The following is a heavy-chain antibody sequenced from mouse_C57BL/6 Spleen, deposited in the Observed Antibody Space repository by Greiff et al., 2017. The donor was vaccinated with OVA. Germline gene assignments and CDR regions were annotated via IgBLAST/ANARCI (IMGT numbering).Heavy chain of an antibody. Sequence: VQLQQSGAELVRPGASVKLSCKASGYTFTDYYITWVKQRPGQGLEWIARIYPGSGSTYYNEKFKGKATLTAEKSSSTAYMQLSSLTSEDSAVYFCARKYPGYFDVWGTGTTVTVSS. D-gene: IGHD5-1*01. CDR3: ARKYPGYFDV. CDR1: GYTFTDYY. V-gene: IGHV1-76*01. CDR2: IYPGSGST. J-gene: IGHJ1*03.